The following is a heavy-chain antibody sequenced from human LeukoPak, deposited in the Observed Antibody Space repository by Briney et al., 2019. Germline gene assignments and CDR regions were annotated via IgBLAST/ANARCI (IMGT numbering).Heavy chain of an antibody. CDR3: ARVSQGGSNYRSLDY. J-gene: IGHJ4*02. CDR1: GFTFSTSC. CDR2: IKHDESEK. D-gene: IGHD4-11*01. Sequence: PGGSLRLSCAASGFTFSTSCMSWVRQAPRKGPEWVATIKHDESEKFYVESVKGRFTISRDNANNSLSLQMNSLRADDTALYYCARVSQGGSNYRSLDYWGQGILVTVSS. V-gene: IGHV3-7*01.